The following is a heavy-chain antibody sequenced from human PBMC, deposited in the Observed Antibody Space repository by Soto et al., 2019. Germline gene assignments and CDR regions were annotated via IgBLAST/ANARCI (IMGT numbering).Heavy chain of an antibody. CDR2: ISFDGTKK. V-gene: IGHV3-30-3*01. J-gene: IGHJ6*02. Sequence: GGSLRLSCAASGFTFNIYALHWVRQAPGKXLEWVAVISFDGTKKYYSDSVKGRFTISRDNLKNTLYLKMNNLRVEDAALYFCAREDDYGYRYINYGLDVWGQGTTVTVSS. D-gene: IGHD4-17*01. CDR1: GFTFNIYA. CDR3: AREDDYGYRYINYGLDV.